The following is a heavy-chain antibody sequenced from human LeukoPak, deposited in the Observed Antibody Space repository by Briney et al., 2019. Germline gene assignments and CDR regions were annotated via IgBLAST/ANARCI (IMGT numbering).Heavy chain of an antibody. D-gene: IGHD6-13*01. J-gene: IGHJ4*02. CDR2: ISGSGGST. V-gene: IGHV3-23*01. CDR3: AKGVGSSSWYKFDC. Sequence: GGSLRLSCAASGFTFSSYAMSWVRQAPGKGLEWVSAISGSGGSTHYADSVKGRFTISRDKSENTLYLQMNSLRAEDTAVYYCAKGVGSSSWYKFDCWGQGTLVTVST. CDR1: GFTFSSYA.